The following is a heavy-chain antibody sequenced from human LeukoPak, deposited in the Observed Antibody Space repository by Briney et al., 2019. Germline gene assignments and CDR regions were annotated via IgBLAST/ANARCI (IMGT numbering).Heavy chain of an antibody. D-gene: IGHD3-10*01. CDR1: GYTFTGHY. CDR2: INPNSGGT. CDR3: ARILWFGELSPHDY. Sequence: ASVKVSCKASGYTFTGHYMHWVRQAPGQGLEWMGWINPNSGGTNYAQKFQGRVTMTRDTSISTAYMELSRLRSDDTAVYYCARILWFGELSPHDYWGQGTLVTVSS. V-gene: IGHV1-2*02. J-gene: IGHJ4*02.